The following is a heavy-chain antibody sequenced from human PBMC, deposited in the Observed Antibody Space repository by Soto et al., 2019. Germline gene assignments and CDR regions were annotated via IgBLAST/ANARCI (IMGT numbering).Heavy chain of an antibody. CDR1: GGTFSSYA. V-gene: IGHV1-18*01. D-gene: IGHD6-19*01. J-gene: IGHJ6*02. Sequence: QVQLVQSGAEVKKPGSSVKVSCKASGGTFSSYAISWVRQAPGQGLEWMGWISAYNGNTNYAQKLQGRVTMTTDTSTSTAYMELRSLRSDDTAVYYCARTSSGPAYYGMDVWGQGTTVTVSS. CDR3: ARTSSGPAYYGMDV. CDR2: ISAYNGNT.